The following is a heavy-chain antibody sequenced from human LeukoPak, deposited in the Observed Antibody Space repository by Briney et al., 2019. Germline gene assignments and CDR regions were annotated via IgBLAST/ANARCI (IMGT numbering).Heavy chain of an antibody. J-gene: IGHJ4*02. V-gene: IGHV1-46*01. CDR2: INPSGGST. Sequence: GASVKVSCKASGYTFTSYYMHWVRQAPGQGLEWMGIINPSGGSTSYAQKFQGRVTMTRDTSTSTVYMELSSLRSEDTAVYYCARDGTLSGSGYIDTLHFDYWGQGTLVTVSS. CDR1: GYTFTSYY. D-gene: IGHD3-22*01. CDR3: ARDGTLSGSGYIDTLHFDY.